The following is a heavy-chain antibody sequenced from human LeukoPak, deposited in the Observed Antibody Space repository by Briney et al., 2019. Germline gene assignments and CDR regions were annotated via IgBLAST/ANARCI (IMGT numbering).Heavy chain of an antibody. J-gene: IGHJ4*02. CDR2: IYYSGST. CDR1: GGSISSGGYY. V-gene: IGHV4-31*03. CDR3: ARAGGGSYYIHYFDY. Sequence: SETLSLTCTVSGGSISSGGYYWSWIRQHPGEGLEWIGYIYYSGSTYYSPSLKSRVTISVDMSKDQFSLKLSSVPAADTAVYYCARAGGGSYYIHYFDYWGQGTLDTVSS. D-gene: IGHD1-26*01.